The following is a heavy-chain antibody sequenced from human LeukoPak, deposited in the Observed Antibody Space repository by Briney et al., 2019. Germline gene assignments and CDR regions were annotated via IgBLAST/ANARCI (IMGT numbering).Heavy chain of an antibody. J-gene: IGHJ4*02. V-gene: IGHV3-74*01. CDR2: IKSDGSSI. D-gene: IGHD3-22*01. CDR1: GFTFSTYW. CDR3: ARASSGRLPHFDS. Sequence: GGSLRLSCAASGFTFSTYWIHWVRQAPGKGLVWFSLIKSDGSSITYADSVKGRFTISRDNAKNTLYLQMNSLRVEDTAVYYCARASSGRLPHFDSWGQGTLVTVSS.